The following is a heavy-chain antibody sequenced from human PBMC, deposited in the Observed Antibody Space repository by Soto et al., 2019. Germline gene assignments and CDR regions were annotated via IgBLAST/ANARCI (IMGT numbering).Heavy chain of an antibody. CDR3: VKDVGSRHYDFTNFDS. J-gene: IGHJ4*02. V-gene: IGHV3-9*01. CDR1: GFIFDDYA. D-gene: IGHD3-3*01. CDR2: IDWNRATT. Sequence: EVQLLESGGGVVQPGGSLRLSCIASGFIFDDYAIHWVRQVPGKGLEWVSGIDWNRATTGYADSVKGRFTLSRDNAINSVLLQMNSLRPEDTALYYCVKDVGSRHYDFTNFDSWGQGTLVTVSS.